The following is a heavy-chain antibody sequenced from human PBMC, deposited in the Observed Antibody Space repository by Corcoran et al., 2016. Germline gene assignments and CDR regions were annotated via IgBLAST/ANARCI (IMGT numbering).Heavy chain of an antibody. J-gene: IGHJ5*02. Sequence: QLQLQESGPGLVEPSETLSLTCTVSGGSISSSSYYWGWIRQPPGKGLEWIGSIYYSGSTYYNPSLKSRVTISVDTSKNQFSLKLSSVTAADTAVYYCARGTVLLWFGTGGQGTLVTVSS. D-gene: IGHD3-10*01. CDR2: IYYSGST. CDR3: ARGTVLLWFGT. CDR1: GGSISSSSYY. V-gene: IGHV4-39*01.